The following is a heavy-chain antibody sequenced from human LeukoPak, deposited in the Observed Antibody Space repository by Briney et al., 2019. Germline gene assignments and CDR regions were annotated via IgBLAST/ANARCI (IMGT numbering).Heavy chain of an antibody. V-gene: IGHV3-48*01. Sequence: PGGSLRLSCAASGFSFSRYSMNWVRQAPGKGLEWVPYISSSSSNINYADSVKGRFTTSRDNAKNSLYLQMNSLRAEDTAVYYCARDQQAIPYAFDIWGQGTMVTVSS. J-gene: IGHJ3*02. CDR1: GFSFSRYS. CDR2: ISSSSSNI. D-gene: IGHD2-2*01. CDR3: ARDQQAIPYAFDI.